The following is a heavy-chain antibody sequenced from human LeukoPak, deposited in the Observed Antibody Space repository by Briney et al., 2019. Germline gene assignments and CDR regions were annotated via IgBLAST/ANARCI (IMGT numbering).Heavy chain of an antibody. D-gene: IGHD5-18*01. V-gene: IGHV3-23*01. Sequence: PGGSLRLSCAASGFTFSSYAMSWVRQAPGKGLEWVSAISGSGGSTYYADSVKGRFTISRDNSKNTLYLQMNSLRAEDTAVYYCAKVRYSYGPYYYYMDVWGKGTTVTISS. CDR2: ISGSGGST. CDR3: AKVRYSYGPYYYYMDV. J-gene: IGHJ6*03. CDR1: GFTFSSYA.